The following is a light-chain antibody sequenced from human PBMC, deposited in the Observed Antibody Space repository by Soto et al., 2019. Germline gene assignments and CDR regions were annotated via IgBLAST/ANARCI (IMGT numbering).Light chain of an antibody. CDR2: GVT. CDR1: SSDIGFYNY. CDR3: SSYSTSFFYV. Sequence: QSALTQPASVSGSPGQSITISCTGTSSDIGFYNYVSWYQQYAGQAPKLLIYGVTNWPSGISYRFSGSKSGSTASLTIYGLRDEDEADYYCSSYSTSFFYVFGTGTKLTVL. V-gene: IGLV2-14*01. J-gene: IGLJ1*01.